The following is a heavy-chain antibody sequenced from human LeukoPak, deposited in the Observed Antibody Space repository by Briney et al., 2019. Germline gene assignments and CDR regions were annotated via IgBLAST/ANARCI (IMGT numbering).Heavy chain of an antibody. V-gene: IGHV3-9*01. CDR3: AKGSGYSYSTIVDY. D-gene: IGHD5-18*01. CDR2: ISRNSGSI. Sequence: PGRSLRLSCAASGFTLDDYAMHWVRQAPGKGLEWVSGISRNSGSIGYADAVKGRFTISRDNAKNSLYLQMNTLRAEDTALYYCAKGSGYSYSTIVDYWGQGTLVTVSS. J-gene: IGHJ4*02. CDR1: GFTLDDYA.